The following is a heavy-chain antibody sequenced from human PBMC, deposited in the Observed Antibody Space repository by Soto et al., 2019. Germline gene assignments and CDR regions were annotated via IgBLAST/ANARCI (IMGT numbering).Heavy chain of an antibody. CDR2: ISGSGGST. CDR1: GFTFSSYA. Sequence: GGSLRLSCAASGFTFSSYAMSWVRQAPGKGLEWVSAISGSGGSTYYADSVKGRFTISRDNSKNTLYLQMNSLRAEDTAVYYCAKVSPAEDIVVVPAAYWYFDLWGRGTLVTVSS. CDR3: AKVSPAEDIVVVPAAYWYFDL. D-gene: IGHD2-2*01. V-gene: IGHV3-23*01. J-gene: IGHJ2*01.